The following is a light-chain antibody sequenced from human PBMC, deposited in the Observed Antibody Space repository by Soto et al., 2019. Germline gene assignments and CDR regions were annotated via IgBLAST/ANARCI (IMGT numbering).Light chain of an antibody. CDR2: GAS. J-gene: IGKJ1*01. CDR3: QQYNNWPPWT. V-gene: IGKV3-15*01. CDR1: QSVSSN. Sequence: EIVMTQSPATLSVSPGERATLSCRASQSVSSNLAWYQQKPGQAHSLLIYGASTRATGIPARFSGSGSGTEFTVTISSMQSEDFAVYYCQQYNNWPPWTFGQGTKVEIK.